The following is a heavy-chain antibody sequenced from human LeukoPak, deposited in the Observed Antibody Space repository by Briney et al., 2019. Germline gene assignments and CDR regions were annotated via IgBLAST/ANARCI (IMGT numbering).Heavy chain of an antibody. CDR3: ARGSYGYIDQ. Sequence: SETLSPTCTVSGGSINSYYWGWIRQPPGKGLEWIGEINHSGSTNYNPSLKSRVTISVDTSMNRFSLKLSSVTAADTAVYYCARGSYGYIDQWGQGLLVTVSS. J-gene: IGHJ4*02. CDR2: INHSGST. CDR1: GGSINSYY. D-gene: IGHD5-18*01. V-gene: IGHV4-34*01.